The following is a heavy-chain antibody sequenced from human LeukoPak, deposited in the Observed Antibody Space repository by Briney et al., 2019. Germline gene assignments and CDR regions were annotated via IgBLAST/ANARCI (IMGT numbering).Heavy chain of an antibody. CDR3: ASHLTPTYYYDSSGYYSGY. J-gene: IGHJ4*02. CDR2: IIPILGIA. CDR1: GGTFSSYA. V-gene: IGHV1-69*04. Sequence: AASVKVSCKASGGTFSSYAISWVRQAPGQGLEWMGRIIPILGIANYAQKFQGRVTITADKSTSTAYMELSSLRSEDTAVYCCASHLTPTYYYDSSGYYSGYWGQGTLVTVSS. D-gene: IGHD3-22*01.